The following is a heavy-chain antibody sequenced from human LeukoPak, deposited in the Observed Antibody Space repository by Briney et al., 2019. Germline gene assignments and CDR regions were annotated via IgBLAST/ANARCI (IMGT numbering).Heavy chain of an antibody. CDR3: SRDGRQGDQIAFDS. CDR1: GFTFGDYI. V-gene: IGHV3-72*01. CDR2: IRRKRNGYTT. Sequence: GGSLRLSCAASGFTFGDYILDWVRQAPGKGLEWVGRIRRKRNGYTTEFAASVKGRFTISRDDSENSLYLHMNNLRTEDTSVYYCSRDGRQGDQIAFDSWGQGTMVTVSS. D-gene: IGHD2-21*01. J-gene: IGHJ3*02.